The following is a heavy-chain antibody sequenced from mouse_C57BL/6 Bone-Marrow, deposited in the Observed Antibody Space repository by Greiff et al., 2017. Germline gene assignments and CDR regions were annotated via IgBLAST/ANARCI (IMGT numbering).Heavy chain of an antibody. J-gene: IGHJ1*03. V-gene: IGHV7-3*01. CDR1: GFTFTAYY. CDR2: IRNKANGYTT. D-gene: IGHD3-1*01. Sequence: EVNVVESGGGLVQPGGSLSLSCAASGFTFTAYYMSWVRQPPGKALEWLGFIRNKANGYTTEYSASVKGRFTISRVNSQSILYLQINSLRAEDSSTYYCARYISLGICHGYWYFDVWGTGTTVTVSS. CDR3: ARYISLGICHGYWYFDV.